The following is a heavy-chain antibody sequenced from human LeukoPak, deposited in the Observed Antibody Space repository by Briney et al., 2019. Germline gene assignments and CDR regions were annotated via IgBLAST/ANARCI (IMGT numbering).Heavy chain of an antibody. J-gene: IGHJ4*02. CDR2: INHSGST. Sequence: SETLSLTCAVYGGSFSGYYWSWIRQPPGKGLEWIGEINHSGSTNYNPSLKSRVTISVDTSKNQFSLKLSSVTAADTAVYYCARARGYYYDRRFDYWGQGTPVTVSS. CDR3: ARARGYYYDRRFDY. CDR1: GGSFSGYY. V-gene: IGHV4-34*01. D-gene: IGHD3-22*01.